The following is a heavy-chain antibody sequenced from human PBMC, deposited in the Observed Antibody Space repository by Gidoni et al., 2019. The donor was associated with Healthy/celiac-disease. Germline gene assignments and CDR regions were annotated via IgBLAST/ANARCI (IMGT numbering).Heavy chain of an antibody. D-gene: IGHD1-26*01. V-gene: IGHV1-69*01. CDR3: ARSPRSGSSLDY. CDR1: GGTFSSYA. CDR2: IIPIFGTS. J-gene: IGHJ4*02. Sequence: QVQLVQSGAEVKKPGSSVKVSCKASGGTFSSYAISWVRQAPGQGLEWMGGIIPIFGTSHYAQTFQCRVTITADASTSTASMELSSLRSEDAAVYYCARSPRSGSSLDYWGQGTLVTVSS.